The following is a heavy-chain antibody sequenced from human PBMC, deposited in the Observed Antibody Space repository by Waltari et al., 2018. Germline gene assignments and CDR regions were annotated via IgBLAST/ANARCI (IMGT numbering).Heavy chain of an antibody. CDR1: GFTFDDYA. CDR3: AKDMTAAADSPFDY. Sequence: EVQLVESGGGLVQPGRSLRLSCAASGFTFDDYAMHWVRQAPGKGLEWVSGISWNRGSIGYADSVKGRFTISRDNAKNSLYLQMNSLRAEDTALYYCAKDMTAAADSPFDYWGQGTLVTVSS. CDR2: ISWNRGSI. D-gene: IGHD6-13*01. J-gene: IGHJ4*02. V-gene: IGHV3-9*01.